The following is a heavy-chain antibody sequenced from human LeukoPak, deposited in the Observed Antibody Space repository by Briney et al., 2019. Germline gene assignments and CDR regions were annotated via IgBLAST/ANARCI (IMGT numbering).Heavy chain of an antibody. CDR3: ARGVYIAAAQYGY. CDR1: GGTISSYY. D-gene: IGHD6-13*01. Sequence: PSETLSLTCSVSGGTISSYYWSWIRQPPGKGLEWVGYIYYSGTTNYNPSLKSRVTISVDTSKNQFSLKLSSVTAADTAVYYCARGVYIAAAQYGYWGQGTLVTVSS. V-gene: IGHV4-59*01. CDR2: IYYSGTT. J-gene: IGHJ4*02.